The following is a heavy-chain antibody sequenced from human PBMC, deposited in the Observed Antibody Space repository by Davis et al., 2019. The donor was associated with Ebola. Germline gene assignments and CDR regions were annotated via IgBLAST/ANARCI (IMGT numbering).Heavy chain of an antibody. Sequence: SETLSLTCTVPGGSINSTIYYWGWIRQPPGKGLEWIGSIHYSESTYYNPSLKSRVTISVDTSKNQFSLKLSSVTAADTAVYYCARGSPYDSSGYYLPFDIWGQGTMVTVSS. CDR1: GGSINSTIYY. D-gene: IGHD3-22*01. CDR3: ARGSPYDSSGYYLPFDI. J-gene: IGHJ3*02. V-gene: IGHV4-39*07. CDR2: IHYSEST.